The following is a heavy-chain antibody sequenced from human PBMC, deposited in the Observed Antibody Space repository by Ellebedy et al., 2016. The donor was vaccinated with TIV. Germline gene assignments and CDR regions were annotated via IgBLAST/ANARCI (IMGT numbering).Heavy chain of an antibody. CDR1: GDSISSSSYY. Sequence: MPGGSLRLSCTVSGDSISSSSYYWGWIRQPPGTGLEWIGNMYYSGSSYYNPPLKSRVTISTGTSKYPFSLRLRSVTAADTAVYYCAKGPTVFGVVPAYFDYWGQGTLVTVSS. D-gene: IGHD3-3*01. CDR2: MYYSGSS. J-gene: IGHJ4*02. CDR3: AKGPTVFGVVPAYFDY. V-gene: IGHV4-39*07.